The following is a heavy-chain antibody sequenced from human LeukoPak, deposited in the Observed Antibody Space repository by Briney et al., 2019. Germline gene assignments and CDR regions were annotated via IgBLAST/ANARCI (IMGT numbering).Heavy chain of an antibody. CDR2: FYYSGST. CDR3: ARRAIPDSSSWYTGAFDP. J-gene: IGHJ5*02. CDR1: GDSISSGSSYY. D-gene: IGHD6-13*01. V-gene: IGHV4-39*01. Sequence: SETLSLTCTVSGDSISSGSSYYWAWIRQPPGKGLEWIGTFYYSGSTYYNPSLKSRVTVSVDTSKNQFSLKVSSVTAADTAVYYCARRAIPDSSSWYTGAFDPWGQGTLVTVSS.